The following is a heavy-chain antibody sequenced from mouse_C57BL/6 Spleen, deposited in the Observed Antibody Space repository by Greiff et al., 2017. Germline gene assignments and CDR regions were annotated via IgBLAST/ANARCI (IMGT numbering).Heavy chain of an antibody. V-gene: IGHV5-17*01. CDR2: ISSGSSTI. Sequence: EVKVVESGGGLVKPGGSLKLSCAASGFTFSDYGMHWVRQAPEKGLEWVAYISSGSSTIYYADTVKGRFTISRDNAKNTLFLQMTSLRSEDTAMYYCARPGPNYAMDYWGQGTSVTVSS. D-gene: IGHD3-3*01. CDR1: GFTFSDYG. J-gene: IGHJ4*01. CDR3: ARPGPNYAMDY.